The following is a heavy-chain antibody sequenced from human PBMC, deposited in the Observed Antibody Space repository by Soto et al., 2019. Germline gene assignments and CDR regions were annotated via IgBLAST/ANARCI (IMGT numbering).Heavy chain of an antibody. CDR2: IIDSGAST. CDR1: GFTFSSCA. V-gene: IGHV3-23*01. Sequence: GGSLRLSCAASGFTFSSCAMGWVRQDPGKGLEWVSDIIDSGASTYYADSVKGRFTISRDNSKSTLYLQMNSLRAEDTALYYCAKGRSYYYYYGVDVWSQGTTVTVSS. CDR3: AKGRSYYYYYGVDV. J-gene: IGHJ6*02.